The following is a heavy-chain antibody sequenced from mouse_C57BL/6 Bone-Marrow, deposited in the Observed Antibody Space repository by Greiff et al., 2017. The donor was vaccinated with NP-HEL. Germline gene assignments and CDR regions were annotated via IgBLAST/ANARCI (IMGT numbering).Heavy chain of an antibody. D-gene: IGHD1-1*01. CDR1: GYTFTSYW. CDR3: ARFITTVVGGDYFDY. CDR2: IDPSDSYT. J-gene: IGHJ2*01. Sequence: QVQLQQPGAELVKPGASVKLSCKASGYTFTSYWMQWVKQRPGQGLEWIGEIDPSDSYTTYNQKFKGKATLTVDTSSSTAYMQLSSLTSEDSAVYYCARFITTVVGGDYFDYWGQGTTLTVSS. V-gene: IGHV1-50*01.